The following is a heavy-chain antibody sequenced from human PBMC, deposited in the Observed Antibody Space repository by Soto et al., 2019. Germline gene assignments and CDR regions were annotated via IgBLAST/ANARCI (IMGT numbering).Heavy chain of an antibody. CDR3: ARGASGDYGYYFDY. Sequence: EVQLVDSGGGLVQPGGSLRLSCAASGFTFSTYEMHWVRQAPGKGLEWISYISRGVTTIYYADSVKGRFTISRDSAKNSLYLQMNSLRAEDTAVYYCARGASGDYGYYFDYWGQGTLVTVSS. CDR1: GFTFSTYE. D-gene: IGHD4-17*01. J-gene: IGHJ4*02. V-gene: IGHV3-48*03. CDR2: ISRGVTTI.